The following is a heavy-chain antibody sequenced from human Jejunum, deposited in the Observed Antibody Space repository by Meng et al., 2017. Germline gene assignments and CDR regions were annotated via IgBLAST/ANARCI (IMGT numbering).Heavy chain of an antibody. V-gene: IGHV3-7*01. CDR3: ANSNFRDSDY. CDR2: VNQDGSDK. CDR1: GFTFSSYW. D-gene: IGHD3-10*01. Sequence: GESLKISCAASGFTFSSYWMTWVRQAPGKGLEWVALVNQDGSDKYYVDSVKGRFTISRDKAKNSLYLQMNSLRAEDTAVYYCANSNFRDSDYWGQGTLVTVSS. J-gene: IGHJ4*02.